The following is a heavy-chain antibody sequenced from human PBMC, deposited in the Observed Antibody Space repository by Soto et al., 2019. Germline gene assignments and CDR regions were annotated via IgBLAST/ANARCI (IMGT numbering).Heavy chain of an antibody. J-gene: IGHJ6*02. V-gene: IGHV4-59*01. Sequence: SETLSLTCTVSGGSISSYYWSWIRQPPGKGLEWIGYIYYSGSTNYNPSLKSRVTISVDTSKNQFSLKLSSVTAADTAVYYCASQMGVTGTYEHYYGMDVWGQGTTVTVSS. CDR2: IYYSGST. D-gene: IGHD1-7*01. CDR3: ASQMGVTGTYEHYYGMDV. CDR1: GGSISSYY.